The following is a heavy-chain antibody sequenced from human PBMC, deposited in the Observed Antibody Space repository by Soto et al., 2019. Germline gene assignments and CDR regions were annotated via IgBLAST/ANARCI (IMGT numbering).Heavy chain of an antibody. Sequence: ASVKVSCKASGYTFTGYYIHWVRQAPGQGLEWMGWINPNSGGTNYAQKFQGRVTMTRDTSISTAYMELSRLRSDDTAVYYCVRDSGNDDAFDIWGQGTMLTV. D-gene: IGHD2-15*01. V-gene: IGHV1-2*02. CDR3: VRDSGNDDAFDI. J-gene: IGHJ3*02. CDR2: INPNSGGT. CDR1: GYTFTGYY.